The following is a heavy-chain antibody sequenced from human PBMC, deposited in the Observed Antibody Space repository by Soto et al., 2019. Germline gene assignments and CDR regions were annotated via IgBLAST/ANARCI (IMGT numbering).Heavy chain of an antibody. CDR1: GGSISSYY. CDR3: VRSLFEDGGVLSVD. D-gene: IGHD2-8*02. Sequence: QVQLQESGPGLVKPSETLSLTCTVSGGSISSYYWGWMRQPPGKGLEWIGDIYYSGSTNHNPSLKSRVTISITAKNQFSLKLTSVTAADTAVYYCVRSLFEDGGVLSVDWGRGPLVTVSS. V-gene: IGHV4-59*01. CDR2: IYYSGST. J-gene: IGHJ4*02.